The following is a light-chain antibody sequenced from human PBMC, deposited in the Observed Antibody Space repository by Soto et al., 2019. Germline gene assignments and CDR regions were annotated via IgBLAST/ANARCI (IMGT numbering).Light chain of an antibody. CDR3: GSYTSTDSLI. J-gene: IGLJ2*01. CDR1: SNDVGGYNL. V-gene: IGLV2-14*01. Sequence: QSALTQPASVSGSPGQSITISCTGSSNDVGGYNLVSWYQQHPGKAPKLLIYEVTNRPSGISDRFSGSRSGNTASLTISGLQPEDEADYYCGSYTSTDSLIFGGGTQLTVL. CDR2: EVT.